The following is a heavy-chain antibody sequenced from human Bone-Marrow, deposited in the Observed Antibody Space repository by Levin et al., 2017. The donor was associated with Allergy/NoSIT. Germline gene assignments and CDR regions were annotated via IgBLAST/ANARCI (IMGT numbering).Heavy chain of an antibody. V-gene: IGHV1-46*01. D-gene: IGHD3-22*01. Sequence: ASVKVSCKTSGYTFTTNQMHWVRQAPGQGLEWMGMIDPTGAYTSYTQKFQDRLSMTRDTSTSTVYMELSGLRSEDTAVYYCATNSSVYFAYNFYGLVVWGQGTTVTVSS. CDR3: ATNSSVYFAYNFYGLVV. J-gene: IGHJ6*02. CDR1: GYTFTTNQ. CDR2: IDPTGAYT.